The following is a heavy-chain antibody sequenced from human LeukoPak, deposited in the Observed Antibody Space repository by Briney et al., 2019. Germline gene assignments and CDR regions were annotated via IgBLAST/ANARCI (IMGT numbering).Heavy chain of an antibody. CDR2: ITSSSTYI. V-gene: IGHV3-21*01. J-gene: IGHJ4*02. D-gene: IGHD3-9*01. CDR3: AKALRYFDWLWEFDY. CDR1: GFTFSDYY. Sequence: GGSLRLSCAASGFTFSDYYMSWVRQAPGKGLEWVSSITSSSTYIYYADSVKGRFTISRDNAKNSLYLQMNSLRAEDTAVYYCAKALRYFDWLWEFDYWGQGTLVTVSS.